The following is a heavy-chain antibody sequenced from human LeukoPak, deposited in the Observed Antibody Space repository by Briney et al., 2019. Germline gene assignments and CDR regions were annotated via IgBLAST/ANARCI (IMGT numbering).Heavy chain of an antibody. D-gene: IGHD2-2*01. CDR2: INHSVST. CDR3: ARAPGRPAAVFDY. Sequence: PSEALSVTCVHYRGSLSGYYWCWIRQPPREGREWIGEINHSVSTNYSPSLKSRVTTSLDTSKNQFSLKLSSVTAADPAVYYCARAPGRPAAVFDYWGQGTLVTVSS. J-gene: IGHJ4*02. CDR1: RGSLSGYY. V-gene: IGHV4-34*01.